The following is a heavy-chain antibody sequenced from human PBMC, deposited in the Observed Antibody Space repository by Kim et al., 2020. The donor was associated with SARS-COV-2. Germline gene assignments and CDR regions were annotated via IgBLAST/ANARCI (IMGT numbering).Heavy chain of an antibody. CDR3: ARGYSGSYYND. D-gene: IGHD1-26*01. V-gene: IGHV4-59*09. CDR2: N. J-gene: IGHJ4*02. Sequence: NTNNPSLKRRVTISVDTSKNQFSLKLSSVTAADTAVYYCARGYSGSYYNDWGQGTLGTVSS.